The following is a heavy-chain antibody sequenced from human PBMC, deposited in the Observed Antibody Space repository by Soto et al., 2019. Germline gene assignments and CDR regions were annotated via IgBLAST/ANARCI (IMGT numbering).Heavy chain of an antibody. J-gene: IGHJ4*02. CDR2: MNPNSGNT. Sequence: QVQLVQSGAEVKKPGASVKVSCKASGYTFTSYDINWVRQATGQGLEWMGWMNPNSGNTGYAQKFQGRVTMTRNTPICTXXMELSSLRSEDTAVYYCARVGYYYDSSGYYLSFDYWGQGTLVTVSS. V-gene: IGHV1-8*01. CDR3: ARVGYYYDSSGYYLSFDY. CDR1: GYTFTSYD. D-gene: IGHD3-22*01.